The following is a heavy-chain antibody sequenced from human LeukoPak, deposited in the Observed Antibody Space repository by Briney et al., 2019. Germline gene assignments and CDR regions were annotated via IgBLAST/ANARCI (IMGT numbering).Heavy chain of an antibody. V-gene: IGHV3-48*04. CDR2: ISSSGSTI. Sequence: GGSLRLSCAASGFSFSSNAMSWVRQAPGKGLEWVSYISSSGSTIYYADSVKGRFTISRDNAKNSLYLQMNSLRAEDTAVYYCARDRDYSSSCPDYWGQGTLVTVSS. CDR1: GFSFSSNA. CDR3: ARDRDYSSSCPDY. J-gene: IGHJ4*02. D-gene: IGHD6-13*01.